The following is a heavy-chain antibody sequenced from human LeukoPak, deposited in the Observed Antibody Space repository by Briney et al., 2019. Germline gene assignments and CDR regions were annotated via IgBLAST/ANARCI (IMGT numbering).Heavy chain of an antibody. CDR1: GFTVNSNY. CDR2: IYSGGST. CDR3: ARDRNYYDSSGLFES. Sequence: GGSLRLSCAASGFTVNSNYMNWVRQAPRKGLEWVSVIYSGGSTDYADSVKGRFTISRDNSKNTLYLQMNSLRAEDTAMYYCARDRNYYDSSGLFESWGQGTLVTVSS. D-gene: IGHD3-22*01. J-gene: IGHJ4*02. V-gene: IGHV3-53*01.